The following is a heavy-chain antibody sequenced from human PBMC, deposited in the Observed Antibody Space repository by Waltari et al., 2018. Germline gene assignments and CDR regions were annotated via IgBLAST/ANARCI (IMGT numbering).Heavy chain of an antibody. D-gene: IGHD2-15*01. Sequence: QVQLVQSGAEVKKPGSSVKVSCKASGGTFSSYAISWVRQAPGQGLEWMGRSIPIFGTANYAQKFQGRVTITADKSTSTAYMELSSLRSEDTAVYYCARKYCSGGSCYSDAFDIWGQGTMVTVSS. CDR1: GGTFSSYA. CDR2: SIPIFGTA. V-gene: IGHV1-69*08. J-gene: IGHJ3*02. CDR3: ARKYCSGGSCYSDAFDI.